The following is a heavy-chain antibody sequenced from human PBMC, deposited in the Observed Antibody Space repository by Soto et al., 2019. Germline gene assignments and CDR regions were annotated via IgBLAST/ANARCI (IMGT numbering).Heavy chain of an antibody. CDR3: ASSIAVAVGY. CDR2: IYYSGST. J-gene: IGHJ4*02. D-gene: IGHD6-19*01. Sequence: LETLSLTCTVSGGSVSSGNYYWSWIRQPPGKGLEWIGYIYYSGSTNYNPSLKSRVTILIDTSKNQFSLKLSSVTAADTAVYYCASSIAVAVGYWGQGTLVTVSS. V-gene: IGHV4-61*01. CDR1: GGSVSSGNYY.